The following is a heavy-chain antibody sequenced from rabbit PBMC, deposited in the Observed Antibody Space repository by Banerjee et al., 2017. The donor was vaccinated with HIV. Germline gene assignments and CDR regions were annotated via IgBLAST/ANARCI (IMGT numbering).Heavy chain of an antibody. CDR1: SSSYW. J-gene: IGHJ4*01. D-gene: IGHD2-1*01. V-gene: IGHV1S45*01. CDR3: ARGETMTLVSFYFTL. CDR2: IYNGDGST. Sequence: SSSYWMSWVRQAPGKGLEWIGSIYNGDGSTFYATWAKGRFTISKTSSTTVTLQMTSLTAADTATYFCARGETMTLVSFYFTLWGPGTLVT.